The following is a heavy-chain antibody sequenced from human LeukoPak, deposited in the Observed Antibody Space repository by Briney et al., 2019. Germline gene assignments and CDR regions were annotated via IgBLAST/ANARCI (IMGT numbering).Heavy chain of an antibody. Sequence: PGGPLRLSCVASGLSFGSYWMDWVRQAPGKGLEWVANIRKDGGDIHYVNSVKGRFTISRDNAKNSVSLQMHSLRVEDTAVYYCARDAFGDFSYWGQGILVTVSS. V-gene: IGHV3-7*01. J-gene: IGHJ4*02. CDR3: ARDAFGDFSY. D-gene: IGHD3-10*01. CDR1: GLSFGSYW. CDR2: IRKDGGDI.